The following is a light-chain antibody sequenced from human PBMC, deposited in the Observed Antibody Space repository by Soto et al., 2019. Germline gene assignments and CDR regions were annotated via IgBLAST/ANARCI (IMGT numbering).Light chain of an antibody. CDR3: QQRSNWPPWIT. CDR2: GAS. CDR1: QNVSSSY. V-gene: IGKV3-11*01. J-gene: IGKJ5*01. Sequence: EKVLTQSPGTLSLSPGERATLSCRASQNVSSSYLAWYQHKPGQAPRLLIYGASNRATGIPARFSGSGSGTDFTLTISSLEPEDFAVYYCQQRSNWPPWITFGQGTRLEIK.